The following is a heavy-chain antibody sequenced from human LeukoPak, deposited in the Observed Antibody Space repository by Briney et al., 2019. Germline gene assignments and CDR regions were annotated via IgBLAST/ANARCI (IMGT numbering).Heavy chain of an antibody. J-gene: IGHJ6*03. CDR1: RFTFSNYT. V-gene: IGHV3-21*01. Sequence: PGGSLRLSCAASRFTFSNYTMNWVRQAPGKGLEWVSSISGSSSYIYYADSVKGRFTISRDNAKNSLYLQMNSLRAEDTAVCYCARDDIVVVVPAGDYYYYMDVWGKGTTVTVSS. CDR2: ISGSSSYI. D-gene: IGHD2-15*01. CDR3: ARDDIVVVVPAGDYYYYMDV.